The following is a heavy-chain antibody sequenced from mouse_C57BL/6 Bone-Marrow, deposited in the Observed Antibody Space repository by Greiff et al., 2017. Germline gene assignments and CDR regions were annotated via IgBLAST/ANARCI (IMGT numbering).Heavy chain of an antibody. J-gene: IGHJ3*01. CDR1: GFTFSSYG. D-gene: IGHD1-1*01. Sequence: DVQLVESGGDLVKPGGSLKLSCAASGFTFSSYGMSWVRQTPDKRLEWVATISSGGSYTYYPDSVKGRFTISRDNAKNTLYLQMSSLKSEDTAMYYCARTSYYYGSSLFAYWGQGTLVTVSA. CDR3: ARTSYYYGSSLFAY. CDR2: ISSGGSYT. V-gene: IGHV5-6*01.